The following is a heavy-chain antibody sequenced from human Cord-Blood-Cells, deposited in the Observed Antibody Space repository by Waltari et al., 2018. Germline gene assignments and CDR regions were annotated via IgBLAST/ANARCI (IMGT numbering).Heavy chain of an antibody. CDR1: GFTVSSNY. D-gene: IGHD6-19*01. CDR3: ARDPGIAVAGDY. V-gene: IGHV3-53*01. Sequence: EVQLVEFGGGLIQPGGSLRLSGAASGFTVSSNYMSWVRQAPGKGLVWVSVIYSGGSTYYADSVKGRFTISRDNSKNTLYLQMNSLRAEDTAVYYCARDPGIAVAGDYWGQGTLVTVSS. J-gene: IGHJ4*02. CDR2: IYSGGST.